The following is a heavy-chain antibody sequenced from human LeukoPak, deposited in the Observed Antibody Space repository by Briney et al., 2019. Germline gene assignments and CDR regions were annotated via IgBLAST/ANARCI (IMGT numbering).Heavy chain of an antibody. CDR2: IIPIFGTA. CDR1: GGTFSSYA. J-gene: IGHJ5*02. CDR3: ARNFEGWFDP. V-gene: IGHV1-69*05. Sequence: VASVKVSCKASGGTFSSYAISWVRQAPAQGLEWMGGIIPIFGTANYAQKFQGRVTITTDESTSTAYMELSSLRSEDTAVYYCARNFEGWFDPWGQGTLVTVSS.